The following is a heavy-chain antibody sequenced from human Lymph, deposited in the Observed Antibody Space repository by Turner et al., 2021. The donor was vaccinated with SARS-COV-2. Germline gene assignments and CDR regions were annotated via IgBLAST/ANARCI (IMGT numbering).Heavy chain of an antibody. CDR1: GFRFDEYA. Sequence: EVQLVESGGVLVQPGRSLRLSCAASGFRFDEYAMHWFRKAPGEGLEWVSGISWNSGIRGYADSVKGRFTISRDNAKKSLYLQMSRLRAEDTALNYCAKGRSFGMDVWGQGTTVTVSS. V-gene: IGHV3-9*01. D-gene: IGHD1-26*01. J-gene: IGHJ6*02. CDR2: ISWNSGIR. CDR3: AKGRSFGMDV.